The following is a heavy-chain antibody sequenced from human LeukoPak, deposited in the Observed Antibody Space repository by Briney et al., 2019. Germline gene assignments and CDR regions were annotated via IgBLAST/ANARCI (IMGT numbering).Heavy chain of an antibody. CDR3: AKVPYSDYGSGRPPFMDV. J-gene: IGHJ6*02. D-gene: IGHD3-10*01. CDR1: GITLSNYG. CDR2: VSDSGGRT. Sequence: GGSLRLSCAVSGITLSNYGMSWVRQAPGKGLEWVAGVSDSGGRTSYADSVQGRFTISRDNSRNTLYLQMDTLRAEDTAIYYCAKVPYSDYGSGRPPFMDVWGQGTAVAVSS. V-gene: IGHV3-23*01.